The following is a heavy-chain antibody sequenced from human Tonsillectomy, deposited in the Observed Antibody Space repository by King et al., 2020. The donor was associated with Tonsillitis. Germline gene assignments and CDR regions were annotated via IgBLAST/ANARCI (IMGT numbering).Heavy chain of an antibody. D-gene: IGHD1-26*01. V-gene: IGHV4-4*02. CDR2: IYHSGST. CDR1: GGSISTSNW. J-gene: IGHJ4*02. Sequence: QLQESGPGLVKPSGTLSLTCAVSGGSISTSNWWSWVRQPPGKGLEWIGEIYHSGSTNYHPPLKSRVTISVNKSKNQFSLKLSTVTAADTAIYYCARLEWEILRAFDYWGQGTLVTVSS. CDR3: ARLEWEILRAFDY.